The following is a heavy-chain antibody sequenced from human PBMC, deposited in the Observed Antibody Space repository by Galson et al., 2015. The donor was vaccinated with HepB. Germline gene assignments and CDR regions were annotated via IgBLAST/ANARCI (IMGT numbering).Heavy chain of an antibody. CDR1: GFTFSSYG. D-gene: IGHD6-19*01. Sequence: SLRLSCAASGFTFSSYGMHWVRQAPGKGLEWVSYISSSSSTIYYADSVKGRFTISRDNAKNSLYLQMNSLRAEDTAVYYCARDAAFWSSGWLLVNDYWGQGTLVTVSS. CDR3: ARDAAFWSSGWLLVNDY. V-gene: IGHV3-48*01. J-gene: IGHJ4*02. CDR2: ISSSSSTI.